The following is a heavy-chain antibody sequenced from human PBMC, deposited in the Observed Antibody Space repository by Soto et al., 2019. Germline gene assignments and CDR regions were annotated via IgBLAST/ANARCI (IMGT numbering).Heavy chain of an antibody. CDR1: GGSFSGYY. CDR2: INHSGST. J-gene: IGHJ5*02. V-gene: IGHV4-34*01. Sequence: SETLSLTCAVYGGSFSGYYWSWIRQPPGKGLEWIGEINHSGSTNYNPSLKSRVTISVDTSKNQFSLKLSSVTAADTAVYYCARVGLRFLEWLLYEANWFDPWGQRTLVTVSS. CDR3: ARVGLRFLEWLLYEANWFDP. D-gene: IGHD3-3*01.